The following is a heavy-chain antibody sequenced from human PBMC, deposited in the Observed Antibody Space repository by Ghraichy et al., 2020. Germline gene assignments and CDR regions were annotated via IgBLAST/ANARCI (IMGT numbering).Heavy chain of an antibody. Sequence: GESLNISCAASGFTFSSYAMSWVRQAPGKGLEWVSAMSGSGGSTYYADSVKGRLTSSRDNSKNTLYLQMNSLRAEDTAVYYCAKDSGSMPYYFDYWGQGTLVTVSS. CDR2: MSGSGGST. V-gene: IGHV3-23*01. D-gene: IGHD3-10*01. J-gene: IGHJ4*02. CDR1: GFTFSSYA. CDR3: AKDSGSMPYYFDY.